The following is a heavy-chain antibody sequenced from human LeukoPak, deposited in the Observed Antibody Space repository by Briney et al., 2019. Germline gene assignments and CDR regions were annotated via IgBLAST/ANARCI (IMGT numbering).Heavy chain of an antibody. CDR1: GFTFSSYS. V-gene: IGHV3-21*01. D-gene: IGHD2-8*01. Sequence: GSLRLSCAASGFTFSSYSMNWVRQAPGRGLEWVSSISSSNTYIYYADSVKGRFTISRDNAKNSLYLQMSSLRAEDTAVYYCAREGGHCSNGICSYFDYWGQGSLVTVSS. CDR2: ISSSNTYI. J-gene: IGHJ4*02. CDR3: AREGGHCSNGICSYFDY.